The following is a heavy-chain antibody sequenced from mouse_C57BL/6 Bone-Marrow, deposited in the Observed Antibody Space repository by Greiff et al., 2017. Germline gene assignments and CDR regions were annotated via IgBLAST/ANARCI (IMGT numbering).Heavy chain of an antibody. J-gene: IGHJ1*03. V-gene: IGHV1-82*01. CDR2: IYPGDGDT. CDR3: ARRFGYYNGSSGDSDV. D-gene: IGHD1-1*01. Sequence: VKLMESGPELVKPGASVKISCKASGYAFSSSWMNWVKQRPGKGLEWIGRIYPGDGDTNYNGKFKGKATLTADKSSRTAYLQRRSLTSEDFAVSFCARRFGYYNGSSGDSDVWGTGTRGTVP. CDR1: GYAFSSSW.